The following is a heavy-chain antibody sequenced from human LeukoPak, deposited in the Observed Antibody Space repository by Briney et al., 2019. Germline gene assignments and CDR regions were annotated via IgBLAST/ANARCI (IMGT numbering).Heavy chain of an antibody. CDR2: IKSDGST. CDR1: GFTFSSYL. V-gene: IGHV3-74*01. CDR3: ARAPSEIGGYYPEYFRH. D-gene: IGHD3-22*01. Sequence: GGSLRLSCASSGFTFSSYLMHWVRQAPGKGLVWVSRIKSDGSTNYADSVKGRFTISRDNAKNTLSLQMNSLRAEDTGVYYCARAPSEIGGYYPEYFRHWGQGTLVTVSS. J-gene: IGHJ1*01.